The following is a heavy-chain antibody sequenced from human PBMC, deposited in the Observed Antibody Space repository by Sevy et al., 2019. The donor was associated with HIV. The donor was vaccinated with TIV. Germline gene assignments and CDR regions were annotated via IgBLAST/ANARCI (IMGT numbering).Heavy chain of an antibody. V-gene: IGHV3-7*01. CDR3: AKRYFDL. CDR1: GFSFTDFW. Sequence: GGSLRLSCKASGFSFTDFWMQWARQVPGKGPEGVANINQDGSELYYVDSVKGRFTISRDNAESALYLQMHGLRAEDAATYFCAKRYFDLWGQGTVVTVSS. J-gene: IGHJ4*02. CDR2: INQDGSEL.